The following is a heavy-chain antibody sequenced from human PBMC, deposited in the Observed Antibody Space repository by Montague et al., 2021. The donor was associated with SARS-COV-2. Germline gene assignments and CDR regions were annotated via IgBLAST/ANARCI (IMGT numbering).Heavy chain of an antibody. D-gene: IGHD3-10*01. V-gene: IGHV3-23*01. CDR3: AKDFFMVQGLFDY. CDR1: GFTFSSYA. Sequence: SLRLSCAASGFTFSSYAMSWVRQAPGKGLEWVSAISGSGGSTYYADSVKGRFTISRDNSKNTLYLQMNSLRAEDTAVYYCAKDFFMVQGLFDYWAREPWSPSPQ. CDR2: ISGSGGST. J-gene: IGHJ4*02.